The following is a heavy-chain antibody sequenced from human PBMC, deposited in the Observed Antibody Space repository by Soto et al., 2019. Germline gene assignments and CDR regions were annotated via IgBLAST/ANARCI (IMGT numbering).Heavy chain of an antibody. CDR1: GFTVSSNY. CDR2: IYSGGST. CDR3: AREIKQSIAALDY. V-gene: IGHV3-66*01. D-gene: IGHD6-6*01. J-gene: IGHJ4*02. Sequence: PGGSLRLSCAASGFTVSSNYMSWVRQAPGKGLEWVSVIYSGGSTYYADSVKGRFTISRDNSKNTLYLQMNSLRAEDTAVYYCAREIKQSIAALDYWGQGTLVTVSS.